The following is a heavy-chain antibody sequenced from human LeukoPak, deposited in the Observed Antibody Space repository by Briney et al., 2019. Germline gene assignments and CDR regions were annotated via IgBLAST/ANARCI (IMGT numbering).Heavy chain of an antibody. J-gene: IGHJ4*02. Sequence: GGSLRLSCAASGFTFSSYAMHWVRQAPGKGLEWVAVISYDGSNNYYADSVKGRFTISRDNSKNTLYLQMNSLRAEDTAVYYCARTVVGITMVRGVIGGFDYWSQGTLVTVSS. D-gene: IGHD3-10*01. V-gene: IGHV3-30*04. CDR2: ISYDGSNN. CDR1: GFTFSSYA. CDR3: ARTVVGITMVRGVIGGFDY.